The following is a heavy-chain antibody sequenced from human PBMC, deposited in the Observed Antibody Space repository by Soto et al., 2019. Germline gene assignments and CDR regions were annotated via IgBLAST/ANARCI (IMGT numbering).Heavy chain of an antibody. Sequence: TGGSLRLSCAASGFTFSSYGMHWVRQAPGKGLEWVAVIWYDGSNKYYADSVKGRFTISRDNSKNTLYLQMNSLRAEDTAVYYCARDVGLWQEVGLGYCSSTSCYGAFDIWGQGTMVTVSS. CDR1: GFTFSSYG. CDR3: ARDVGLWQEVGLGYCSSTSCYGAFDI. CDR2: IWYDGSNK. D-gene: IGHD2-2*01. V-gene: IGHV3-33*01. J-gene: IGHJ3*02.